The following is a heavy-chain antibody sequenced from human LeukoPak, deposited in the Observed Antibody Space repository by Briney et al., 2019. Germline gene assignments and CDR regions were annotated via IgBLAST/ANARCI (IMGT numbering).Heavy chain of an antibody. CDR1: GFTFSSYA. J-gene: IGHJ3*02. D-gene: IGHD3-22*01. CDR2: ISGSGGST. CDR3: AKDRPVTYYYDSSGYYDDAFDI. V-gene: IGHV3-23*01. Sequence: GGSLRLSCAASGFTFSSYAMSWVRQAPGKGLEWVSAISGSGGSTYYADSVKGRFTISRDNSKNTLYLQMNSLRAEDTVVYYCAKDRPVTYYYDSSGYYDDAFDIWGQGTMVTVSS.